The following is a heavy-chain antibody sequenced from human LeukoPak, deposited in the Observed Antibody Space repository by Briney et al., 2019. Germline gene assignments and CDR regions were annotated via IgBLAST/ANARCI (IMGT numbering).Heavy chain of an antibody. CDR2: IFYSGST. J-gene: IGHJ4*02. CDR1: GGSTSSSTYF. V-gene: IGHV4-39*05. Sequence: SETPSPTCAVSGGSTSSSTYFWGLIRQPPRKGLERMGSIFYSGSTYYNPSLKRRVTISEDTSMNQFSLKLSAVAAADSAVYYCATYNCSYFRWGQGTLVTVSS. CDR3: ATYNCSYFR. D-gene: IGHD2-15*01.